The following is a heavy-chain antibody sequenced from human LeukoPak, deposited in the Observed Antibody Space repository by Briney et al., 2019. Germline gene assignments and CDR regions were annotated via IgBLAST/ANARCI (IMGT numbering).Heavy chain of an antibody. CDR2: IYTSGST. Sequence: SETLSLTCTVSGGSISSYYWSWIRQPAGKGLEWIGRIYTSGSTNYNPSLKSRVTMSVDTSKNQFSLKLSSVTAADTAVHYCASSWGYYEDDAFDIWGQGTMVTVSS. D-gene: IGHD3-22*01. CDR1: GGSISSYY. V-gene: IGHV4-4*07. J-gene: IGHJ3*02. CDR3: ASSWGYYEDDAFDI.